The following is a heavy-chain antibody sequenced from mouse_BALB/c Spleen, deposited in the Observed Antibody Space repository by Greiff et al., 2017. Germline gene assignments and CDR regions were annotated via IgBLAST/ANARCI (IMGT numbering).Heavy chain of an antibody. D-gene: IGHD2-3*01. Sequence: EVNVVESGGGLVQPGGSLRLSCATSGFTFTDYYMSWVRQPPGKALEWLGFIRNKANGYTTEYSASVKGRFTISRDNSQSILYLQMNTLRAEDSATYYCARDGYSSYWGQGTLVTVSA. CDR3: ARDGYSSY. CDR2: IRNKANGYTT. CDR1: GFTFTDYY. J-gene: IGHJ3*01. V-gene: IGHV7-3*02.